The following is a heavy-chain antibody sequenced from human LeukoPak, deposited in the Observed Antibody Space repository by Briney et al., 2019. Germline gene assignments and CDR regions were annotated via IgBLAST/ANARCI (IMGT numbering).Heavy chain of an antibody. Sequence: SETLSLTCTVSGGSISSYYWSWIRQPAGKGLEWIGRIYTSGSTNYNPSLKSRVTMSVDTSKNQFSLKLSSVTAADTAVYYCARGAQVVPASVWFDPWGQGTLVTVSS. D-gene: IGHD2-2*01. V-gene: IGHV4-4*07. CDR1: GGSISSYY. CDR3: ARGAQVVPASVWFDP. CDR2: IYTSGST. J-gene: IGHJ5*02.